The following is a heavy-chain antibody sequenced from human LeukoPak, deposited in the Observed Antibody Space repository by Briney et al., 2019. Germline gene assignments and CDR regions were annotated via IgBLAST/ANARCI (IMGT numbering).Heavy chain of an antibody. CDR3: ARHAAYSSGWSFDC. D-gene: IGHD6-19*01. Sequence: GESLKISCKGSGYTFTDYWIGWVRQMPGKGLEWMGIIYPGDSDTTCSPSFQGQVSFSADKSINTAYLQWSSLKASDTAIYYCARHAAYSSGWSFDCWGQGTLVTVSS. CDR1: GYTFTDYW. V-gene: IGHV5-51*01. CDR2: IYPGDSDT. J-gene: IGHJ4*02.